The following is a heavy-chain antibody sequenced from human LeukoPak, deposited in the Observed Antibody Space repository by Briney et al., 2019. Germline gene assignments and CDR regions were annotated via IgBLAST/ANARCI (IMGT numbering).Heavy chain of an antibody. J-gene: IGHJ4*02. D-gene: IGHD6-6*01. Sequence: GRSPRLSCAASGFTFSSYNMHWVRQAPGKGLEWVALISYDGSNKYYADSVKGRFTISRDDSKNTLYLQMNSLRAEDTAVYYCAKDRSNSWAFDYWGQGTLVTVSS. V-gene: IGHV3-30*18. CDR1: GFTFSSYN. CDR3: AKDRSNSWAFDY. CDR2: ISYDGSNK.